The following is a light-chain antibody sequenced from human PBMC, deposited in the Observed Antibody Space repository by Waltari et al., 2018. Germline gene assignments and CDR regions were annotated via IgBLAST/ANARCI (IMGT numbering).Light chain of an antibody. V-gene: IGLV1-40*01. CDR3: QSYDTSLSVV. J-gene: IGLJ2*01. Sequence: QSVLPQPPSVSGAPGQRVSISCTGSGSNLGAGYDVHWYQQHPGKAPKLLIYGTSTRPPGVPDRFLGSQSGTSASLAITALQAEDEAEYYCQSYDTSLSVVFGGGTKLTVL. CDR1: GSNLGAGYD. CDR2: GTS.